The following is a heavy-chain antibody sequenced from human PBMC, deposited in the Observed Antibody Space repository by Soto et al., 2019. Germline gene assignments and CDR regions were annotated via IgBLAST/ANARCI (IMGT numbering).Heavy chain of an antibody. V-gene: IGHV1-69*02. J-gene: IGHJ4*02. CDR3: AKGLDTGCFFFDH. CDR1: GGTFSSYT. CDR2: IIPILGIA. Sequence: ASVKVSCKASGGTFSSYTISWVRQAPGQGLEWMGRIIPILGIANYAQKFQGRVTITADKSTSTAYMELSSLRSEDTAVYYCAKGLDTGCFFFDHWGQGTLLTVSS. D-gene: IGHD7-27*01.